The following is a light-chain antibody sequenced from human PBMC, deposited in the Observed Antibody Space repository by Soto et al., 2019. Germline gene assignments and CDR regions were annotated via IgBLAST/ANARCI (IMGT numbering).Light chain of an antibody. Sequence: DIVMTQSPATLSVSPGERATLSCRASQSVSSNLAWYQQKPGQAPRLLIYGASTRATGIPARFSGSGSGTEFNLTISSLQSEDFAVYYCQQYNNWLTFGGGTKVEIK. CDR2: GAS. CDR3: QQYNNWLT. J-gene: IGKJ4*01. CDR1: QSVSSN. V-gene: IGKV3-15*01.